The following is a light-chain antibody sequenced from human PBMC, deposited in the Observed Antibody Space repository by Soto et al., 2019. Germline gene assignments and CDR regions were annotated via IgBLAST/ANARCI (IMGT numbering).Light chain of an antibody. V-gene: IGKV3-20*01. Sequence: EIVLTQFPATLSLSPGERATLSCRASQSLHSNFLVWYQQKPGQAPRLLISSASRRATGIPDRFIGSGSGTDFTLTTSRLDPEDCAVDYCHQSGSSPLTFGPGTKV. CDR2: SAS. J-gene: IGKJ3*01. CDR1: QSLHSNF. CDR3: HQSGSSPLT.